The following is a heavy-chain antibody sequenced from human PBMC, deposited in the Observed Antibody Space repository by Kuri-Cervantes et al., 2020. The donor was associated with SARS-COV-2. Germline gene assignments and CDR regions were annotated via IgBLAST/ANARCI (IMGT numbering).Heavy chain of an antibody. D-gene: IGHD2-21*01. Sequence: ETLSLTCAASGFTVSSNYMSWVRQAPGKGLEWVSVIYSGGSTYYADSVKGRFTISRDNSKNTLYLQMNSLRAEDTAVYYCAKDRVGVQDFWGQGTLVTVSS. CDR2: IYSGGST. V-gene: IGHV3-53*01. J-gene: IGHJ4*02. CDR3: AKDRVGVQDF. CDR1: GFTVSSNY.